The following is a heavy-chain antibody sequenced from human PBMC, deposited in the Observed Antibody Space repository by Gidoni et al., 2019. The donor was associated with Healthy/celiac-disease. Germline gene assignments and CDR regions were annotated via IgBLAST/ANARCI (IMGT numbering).Heavy chain of an antibody. CDR1: GGSISSYY. CDR2: IYYSWST. V-gene: IGHV4-59*01. Sequence: QVQLQESGPGLVKPSETLSLTCTVPGGSISSYYWSWIRQPPGKGLEWIGYIYYSWSTNYNPSLKSRVTISVDTSKNQFSLKLSSVTAADTAVYYCARADGWTPGTHFDYWGQGTLVTVSS. D-gene: IGHD6-19*01. CDR3: ARADGWTPGTHFDY. J-gene: IGHJ4*02.